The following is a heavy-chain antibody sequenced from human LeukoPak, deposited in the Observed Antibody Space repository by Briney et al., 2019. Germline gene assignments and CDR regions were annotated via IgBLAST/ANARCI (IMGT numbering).Heavy chain of an antibody. CDR3: TAPHDAY. CDR1: GFTLSNAL. CDR2: IKSKTDGGTT. Sequence: PGGSLRLSCEASGFTLSNALMGWVRQVAGKGLEWVGRIKSKTDGGTTDYAAPVKGRFSISRDDSKNTLYLQMNSLKTDDTAVYYCTAPHDAYWGQGTLVTVSA. V-gene: IGHV3-15*01. J-gene: IGHJ4*02.